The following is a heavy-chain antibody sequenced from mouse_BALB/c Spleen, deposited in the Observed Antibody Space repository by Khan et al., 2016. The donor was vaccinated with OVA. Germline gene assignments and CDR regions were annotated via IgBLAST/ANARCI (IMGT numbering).Heavy chain of an antibody. D-gene: IGHD1-1*01. CDR3: ARLAYYYDSEWFAY. J-gene: IGHJ3*01. Sequence: EVELVESGGDLVKPGGSLKLSCAASGFTFSTYGMSWVRQTPDKRLEWVATISTGGHYTYYPDSVKGRFTISRDNAKNTLYLQMTSLKSEDTAMFYCARLAYYYDSEWFAYWGQGTLVTVSA. CDR1: GFTFSTYG. V-gene: IGHV5-6*01. CDR2: ISTGGHYT.